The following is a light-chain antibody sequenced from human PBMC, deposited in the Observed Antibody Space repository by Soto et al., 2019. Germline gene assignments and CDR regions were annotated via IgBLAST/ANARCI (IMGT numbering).Light chain of an antibody. CDR1: QGIRND. CDR2: AAS. J-gene: IGKJ1*01. CDR3: LPDYHYPRT. V-gene: IGKV1-6*01. Sequence: AIPMTQSPSSLSASVGDRVTITCRASQGIRNDLGWYQQKPGKAPKLLIYAASSLQSGVPSRFSGSGSGTDFTLTISSLQPEDFATYYCLPDYHYPRTFGQGTKVEIK.